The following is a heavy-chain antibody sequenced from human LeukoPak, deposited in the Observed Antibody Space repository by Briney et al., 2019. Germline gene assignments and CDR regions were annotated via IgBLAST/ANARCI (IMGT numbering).Heavy chain of an antibody. Sequence: PSETLSLTCAVYGGSFSGYYWSWIRQPPGKGLEWIGSIYYSGSTYYNPSLKSRVTISVDTSKNQFSLKLSSVTAADTAVYYCARPYSSGWRDNWFDPWGQGTLVTVSS. V-gene: IGHV4-34*01. CDR3: ARPYSSGWRDNWFDP. J-gene: IGHJ5*02. D-gene: IGHD6-19*01. CDR1: GGSFSGYY. CDR2: IYYSGST.